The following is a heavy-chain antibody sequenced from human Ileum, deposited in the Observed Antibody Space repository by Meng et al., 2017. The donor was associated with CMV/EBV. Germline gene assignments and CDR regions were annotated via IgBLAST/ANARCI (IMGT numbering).Heavy chain of an antibody. D-gene: IGHD4-11*01. CDR3: ARDNSNRRYYYYYGMDV. Sequence: LRLSCTVSGGSISSGGYYWSWIRQHPGKGLEWIGYIYYSGSTYYNPSLKSRVTISVDTSKNQFSLKLSSVTAADTAVYYCARDNSNRRYYYYYGMDVWGQGTTVTVSS. CDR1: GGSISSGGYY. V-gene: IGHV4-31*03. CDR2: IYYSGST. J-gene: IGHJ6*02.